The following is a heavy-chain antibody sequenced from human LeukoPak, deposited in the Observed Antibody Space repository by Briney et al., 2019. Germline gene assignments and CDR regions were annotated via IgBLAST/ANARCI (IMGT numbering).Heavy chain of an antibody. CDR1: GFTFSSYE. D-gene: IGHD6-13*01. V-gene: IGHV3-48*03. Sequence: GGSLRLSCAASGFTFSSYEMNWVRQAPGKGLEWVSYISSSGSTIYYADSVKGRFTISRDNAKKFLYLQMNSLRAEDTAFYYCARGSSFSNFWGQGILVTVSS. CDR3: ARGSSFSNF. J-gene: IGHJ4*02. CDR2: ISSSGSTI.